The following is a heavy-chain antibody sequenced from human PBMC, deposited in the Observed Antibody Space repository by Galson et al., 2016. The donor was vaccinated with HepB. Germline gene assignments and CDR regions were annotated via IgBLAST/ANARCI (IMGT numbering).Heavy chain of an antibody. CDR1: GFTFSNAW. Sequence: SLRLSCAGSGFTFSNAWMSWVRQAPGKGLEWVGRIKSKTDGGTTDYAAPVKGRFTISRDDSKNTLYLQMTGLKTEDTAVYYCTTVLSTASMSGWYDWGFDSWGQGTLVTVSS. D-gene: IGHD6-19*01. J-gene: IGHJ4*02. V-gene: IGHV3-15*01. CDR2: IKSKTDGGTT. CDR3: TTVLSTASMSGWYDWGFDS.